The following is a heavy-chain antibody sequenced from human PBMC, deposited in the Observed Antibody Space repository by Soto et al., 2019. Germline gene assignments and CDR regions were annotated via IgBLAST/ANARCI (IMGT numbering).Heavy chain of an antibody. CDR1: GGSISSGGYY. Sequence: PSETLSLTCTVSGGSISSGGYYWSWIRQHPGKGLEWIGYIYYSGSTYYNPSLKSRVTISVDTSKNQFSLKLSSVTAADTAVYYCARERVVVAATWAYYFDYWGQGTLVTVSS. D-gene: IGHD2-15*01. CDR3: ARERVVVAATWAYYFDY. V-gene: IGHV4-31*03. CDR2: IYYSGST. J-gene: IGHJ4*02.